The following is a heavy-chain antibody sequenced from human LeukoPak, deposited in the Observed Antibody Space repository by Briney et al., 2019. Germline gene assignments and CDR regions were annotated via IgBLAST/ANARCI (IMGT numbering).Heavy chain of an antibody. V-gene: IGHV1-8*02. J-gene: IGHJ4*02. CDR1: GYTFSNYG. CDR2: MNPNSGNT. CDR3: ARGEYSNPGGY. D-gene: IGHD4-11*01. Sequence: GASVKVSCKASGYTFSNYGISWVRQAPGQGLEWMGWMNPNSGNTGYAQKFQGRVTMTRNTSISTAYMELSSLRSEDTAVYYCARGEYSNPGGYWGQGTLVTVSS.